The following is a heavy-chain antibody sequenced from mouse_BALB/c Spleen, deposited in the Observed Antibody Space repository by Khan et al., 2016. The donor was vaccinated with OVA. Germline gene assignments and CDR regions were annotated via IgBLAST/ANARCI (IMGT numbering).Heavy chain of an antibody. V-gene: IGHV2-6-7*01. D-gene: IGHD2-10*01. CDR3: ARAYYGNYREAMDY. Sequence: QVQLKESGPGLVAPSQRLSITCTVSGFSLTGYGVNWVRQPPGKGLEWLGMIWGDGSTDYNSVLKSRLRISKDNSKSQIFLKMNSLQTDDTARYYCARAYYGNYREAMDYWGQGTSVTVSS. CDR1: GFSLTGYG. CDR2: IWGDGST. J-gene: IGHJ4*01.